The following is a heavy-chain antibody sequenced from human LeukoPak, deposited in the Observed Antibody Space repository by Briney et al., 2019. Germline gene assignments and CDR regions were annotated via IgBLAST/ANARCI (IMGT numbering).Heavy chain of an antibody. CDR2: ISGSGGST. Sequence: GGSLRLSCAASGFTFSSYAMSWVRQAPGKGLEWVSAISGSGGSTYYADSVKGRFTISTDNSKNTLYLQMNSLRAEDRAVYYCGKDRGVVVVPDAITYFQHWGQGTLVTVSS. D-gene: IGHD2-2*02. V-gene: IGHV3-23*01. CDR3: GKDRGVVVVPDAITYFQH. CDR1: GFTFSSYA. J-gene: IGHJ1*01.